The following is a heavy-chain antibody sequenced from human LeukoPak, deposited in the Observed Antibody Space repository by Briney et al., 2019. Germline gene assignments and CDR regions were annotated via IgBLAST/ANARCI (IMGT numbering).Heavy chain of an antibody. Sequence: TGGSLRLSCAASGFTFSSYAMHWVRPAPGKGLEWVAVISYDGSNKYYADSVKGRFTISRDNSKNTLYLQMNSLRAEDTAVYYCAKDSKMDYWGQGTLVTVSS. D-gene: IGHD2-2*01. CDR3: AKDSKMDY. CDR2: ISYDGSNK. CDR1: GFTFSSYA. V-gene: IGHV3-30-3*01. J-gene: IGHJ4*02.